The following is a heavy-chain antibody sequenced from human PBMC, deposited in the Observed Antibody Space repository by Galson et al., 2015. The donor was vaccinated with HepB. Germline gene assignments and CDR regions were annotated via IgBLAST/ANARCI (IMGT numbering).Heavy chain of an antibody. CDR2: MVVGGGNT. Sequence: SVKVSCKASGFTFSNSAVQWVRQARGQGLEWIGWMVVGGGNTNYAQHFQGRLTIIRDMSTGTAYMEMTSLRSEDTAVYYCAAESYSSGCCKYDYWGQGTLVTVSS. CDR1: GFTFSNSA. CDR3: AAESYSSGCCKYDY. D-gene: IGHD6-25*01. J-gene: IGHJ4*02. V-gene: IGHV1-58*01.